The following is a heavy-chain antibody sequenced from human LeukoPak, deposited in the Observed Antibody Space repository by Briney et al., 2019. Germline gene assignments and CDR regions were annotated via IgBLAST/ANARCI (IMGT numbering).Heavy chain of an antibody. Sequence: SETLSLTCTVSGGSISSSSYYWGWIRQPPGKGLEWIGSIYYSGTTYYNPSLKSRVTISIDTSNNQFSLKLTSVTAADTAVYSCARHRSGQSRDFDFWGQGTLVTASS. D-gene: IGHD5-24*01. CDR1: GGSISSSSYY. CDR3: ARHRSGQSRDFDF. V-gene: IGHV4-39*01. CDR2: IYYSGTT. J-gene: IGHJ4*02.